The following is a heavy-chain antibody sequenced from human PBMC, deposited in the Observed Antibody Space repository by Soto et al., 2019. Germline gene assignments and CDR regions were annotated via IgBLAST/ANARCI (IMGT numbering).Heavy chain of an antibody. V-gene: IGHV5-51*03. CDR1: GYSFTSYW. D-gene: IGHD3-10*01. CDR2: IYPADSDT. CDR3: ASLTYYYGSGSYYFAY. Sequence: EVQLVQSGAEVKKPGESLKISCKGSGYSFTSYWIGWVRQMPGKGLEWMGIIYPADSDTRYSPSFQGQVTISADKSISTAYLQWSSLKASDTAMYYCASLTYYYGSGSYYFAYWGQGTLVTVSS. J-gene: IGHJ4*02.